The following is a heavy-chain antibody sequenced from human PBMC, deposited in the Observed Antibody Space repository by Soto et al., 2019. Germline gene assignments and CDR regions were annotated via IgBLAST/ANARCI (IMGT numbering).Heavy chain of an antibody. CDR1: GFTFSDYG. CDR3: ARDPSHGSGSYLDY. Sequence: GGSLRLSCAASGFTFSDYGMHGVRKAPGKGLEWVAVIGFDGSNKYYADSVKGRFTLSRDNSKNTLYLQMNGLRAEDTAVFYCARDPSHGSGSYLDYWGQGTLVTVSS. D-gene: IGHD3-10*01. V-gene: IGHV3-33*01. J-gene: IGHJ4*02. CDR2: IGFDGSNK.